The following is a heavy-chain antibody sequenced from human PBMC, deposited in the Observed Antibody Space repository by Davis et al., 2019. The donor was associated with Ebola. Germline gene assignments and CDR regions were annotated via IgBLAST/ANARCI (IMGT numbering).Heavy chain of an antibody. V-gene: IGHV1-18*01. CDR3: ARDNGGSSPHYYYYYYGMDV. CDR2: ISAYNGNI. CDR1: GYTFTSYG. Sequence: ASVKVSCKASGYTFTSYGISWVRQAPGQGLEWMGWISAYNGNINYAQKLQGRVTMTTDTSTSTAYMELRSLRSDDTAVYYCARDNGGSSPHYYYYYYGMDVWGQGTTVTVSS. D-gene: IGHD6-6*01. J-gene: IGHJ6*02.